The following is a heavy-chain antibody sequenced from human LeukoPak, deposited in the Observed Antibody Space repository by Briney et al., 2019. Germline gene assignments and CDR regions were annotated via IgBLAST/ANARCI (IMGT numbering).Heavy chain of an antibody. Sequence: SGTLSLTCTVSGGSISSYYWSWIRQPAGKGLEWIGRVYTSGSTNYHPSLMSRVTMSVDTSKNQFSLNLSSVTAADTAVYYCAREGSYRPLDYWGQGTLVTVSS. D-gene: IGHD1-26*01. J-gene: IGHJ4*02. V-gene: IGHV4-4*07. CDR2: VYTSGST. CDR3: AREGSYRPLDY. CDR1: GGSISSYY.